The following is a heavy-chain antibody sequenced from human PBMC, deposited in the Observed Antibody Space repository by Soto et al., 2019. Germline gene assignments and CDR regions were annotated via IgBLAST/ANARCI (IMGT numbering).Heavy chain of an antibody. CDR2: ISSSSSTI. Sequence: GGSLRLSCAASGFTFSSYSMNWVRQAPGKGLEWVSYISSSSSTIYYADSVKGRFTISRDNAKNSLYLQMNSLRAEDTAVYYCAIRKTYELNGFDPWGQGTLVTVSS. CDR1: GFTFSSYS. D-gene: IGHD3-16*01. J-gene: IGHJ5*02. V-gene: IGHV3-48*01. CDR3: AIRKTYELNGFDP.